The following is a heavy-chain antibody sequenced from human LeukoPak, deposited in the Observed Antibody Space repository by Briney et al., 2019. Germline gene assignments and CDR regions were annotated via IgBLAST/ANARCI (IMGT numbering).Heavy chain of an antibody. CDR3: ARGERYSSGWYGEYYFDY. V-gene: IGHV4-39*01. J-gene: IGHJ4*02. Sequence: SETLSLTCTVSGGSISSSSYYWGWIRQPPGKGLEWIGSIYYSGSTYYNPSLKSRVTISVDTSKNQFSLKLSSVTAADTAVYYCARGERYSSGWYGEYYFDYWGQGTLVTVSS. CDR2: IYYSGST. D-gene: IGHD6-19*01. CDR1: GGSISSSSYY.